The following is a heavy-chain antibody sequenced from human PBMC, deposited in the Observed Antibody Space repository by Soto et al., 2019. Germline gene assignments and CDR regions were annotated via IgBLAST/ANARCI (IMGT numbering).Heavy chain of an antibody. J-gene: IGHJ4*02. V-gene: IGHV1-3*01. CDR3: ARGLAPYYFDY. CDR1: GYTFTSYA. D-gene: IGHD6-19*01. Sequence: QVQLVQSGAEVKKPGASVKVSCKASGYTFTSYAMHWVRQAPGQRLEWMGWINAGNGNTKYSQKFQGRVTITRDTSASIAYLERGSLRSEDTALYYGARGLAPYYFDYWGQGTLVTVSS. CDR2: INAGNGNT.